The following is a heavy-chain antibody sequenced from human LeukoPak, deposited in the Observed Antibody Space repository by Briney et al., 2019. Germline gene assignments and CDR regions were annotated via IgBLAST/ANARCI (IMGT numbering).Heavy chain of an antibody. CDR2: ISSTRSTI. CDR3: AKGVTYGGAAFDV. V-gene: IGHV3-48*01. Sequence: PGGSLRLSCAASGFSFSSYNMNWVRQAPGKGLEWISYISSTRSTIYYADSVKGRFTISRDDAKSSLYLQMNSLRVEDTAVYYCAKGVTYGGAAFDVWGQGTTVTVSS. J-gene: IGHJ3*01. CDR1: GFSFSSYN. D-gene: IGHD3-10*01.